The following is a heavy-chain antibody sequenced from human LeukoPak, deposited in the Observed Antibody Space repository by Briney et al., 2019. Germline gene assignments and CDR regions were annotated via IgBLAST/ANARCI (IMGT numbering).Heavy chain of an antibody. D-gene: IGHD1-26*01. CDR1: GGSISSSSYY. CDR2: IYYSGST. CDR3: ATLEGAQGNYYGMDV. J-gene: IGHJ6*02. V-gene: IGHV4-39*07. Sequence: SETLSLTCTVSGGSISSSSYYWGWVRQPPGKGLEWIGSIYYSGSTNYNPSLKSRVTISVDTSKNQFSLKLSSVTAADTAVYYCATLEGAQGNYYGMDVWGQGTTVTVSS.